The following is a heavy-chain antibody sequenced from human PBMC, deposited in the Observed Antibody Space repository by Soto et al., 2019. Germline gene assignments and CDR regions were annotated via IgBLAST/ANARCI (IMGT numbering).Heavy chain of an antibody. J-gene: IGHJ4*02. V-gene: IGHV4-59*01. D-gene: IGHD3-3*01. Sequence: QVQLRESGPGLVKPSETLSLTCTVSGGSISSYYWSWIRQPPGKGLEWIGYIYYSGSTNYNPSLKSRVTISVDTSKHQCSLKLSSVTAADTAVYYCATAEGYLEVFDYWVQGTLVTVSS. CDR1: GGSISSYY. CDR3: ATAEGYLEVFDY. CDR2: IYYSGST.